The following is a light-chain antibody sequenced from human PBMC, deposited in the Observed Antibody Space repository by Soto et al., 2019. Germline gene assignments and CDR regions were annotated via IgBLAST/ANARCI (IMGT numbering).Light chain of an antibody. V-gene: IGKV1-8*01. J-gene: IGKJ1*01. Sequence: AIRMTQSPSSFSASTGDRVTITCRASQGISSYLAWYQPKPVKAPKLLIYAASTLQSGVPSRFSGSGSGTDFTLTISCLQSEDFATYYCQQYYSYPRTFGQGTKVDI. CDR2: AAS. CDR3: QQYYSYPRT. CDR1: QGISSY.